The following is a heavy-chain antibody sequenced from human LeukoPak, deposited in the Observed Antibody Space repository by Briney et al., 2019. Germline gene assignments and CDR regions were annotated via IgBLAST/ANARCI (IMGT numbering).Heavy chain of an antibody. V-gene: IGHV3-21*01. CDR2: ISSSSTYI. Sequence: GGSLRLSCAASGFIFSNCSMNWVRQAPGKGLEWVSSISSSSTYIYYADSLEGRFTISRDNVRNSLYLQMNSLRAEDTAVYYCAGDYEGNLAFDIWGQGTMVTVSS. J-gene: IGHJ3*02. CDR1: GFIFSNCS. CDR3: AGDYEGNLAFDI. D-gene: IGHD4-23*01.